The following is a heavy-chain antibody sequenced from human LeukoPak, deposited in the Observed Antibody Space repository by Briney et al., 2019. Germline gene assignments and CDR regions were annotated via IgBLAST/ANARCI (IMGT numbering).Heavy chain of an antibody. CDR1: GYTFTDYY. CDR3: ARDSIAAADFDY. Sequence: GASVTVSYRASGYTFTDYYMHWVRQAPGQGREGMGWINPNSGGTNYAQNFQGRVTMTTDTSISTAYMELSRLRSDDTAVYYCARDSIAAADFDYWGQGTLVTVSS. D-gene: IGHD6-13*01. CDR2: INPNSGGT. V-gene: IGHV1-2*02. J-gene: IGHJ4*02.